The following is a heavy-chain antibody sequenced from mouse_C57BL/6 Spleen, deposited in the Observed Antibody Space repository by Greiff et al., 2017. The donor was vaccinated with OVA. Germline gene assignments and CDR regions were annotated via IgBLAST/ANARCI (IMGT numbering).Heavy chain of an antibody. CDR1: GYTFTSYG. J-gene: IGHJ2*01. Sequence: QVQLQQSGAELARPGASVKLSCKASGYTFTSYGISWVKQRTGQGLEWIGEIYPRSGNTYYNEKFKGKATLTADKSSSTAYMELRILTSDDAEVYFCARDNTVVVDYWGQGTTLTVSS. D-gene: IGHD1-1*01. CDR2: IYPRSGNT. V-gene: IGHV1-81*01. CDR3: ARDNTVVVDY.